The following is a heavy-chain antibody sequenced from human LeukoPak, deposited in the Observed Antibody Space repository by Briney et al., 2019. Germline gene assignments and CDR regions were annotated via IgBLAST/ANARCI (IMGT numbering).Heavy chain of an antibody. CDR3: ARSSTTSAYYYYYYYMDV. CDR1: GGSFSSYY. CDR2: IYTSGST. J-gene: IGHJ6*03. Sequence: SETLSLTCTVSGGSFSSYYWSWIRQPAGKGLEWIGRIYTSGSTNYNPSLKSRVTMSVDTSKNQFSLKLSSVTAADTAVYYCARSSTTSAYYYYYYYMDVWGKGTTVTVSS. D-gene: IGHD1-1*01. V-gene: IGHV4-4*07.